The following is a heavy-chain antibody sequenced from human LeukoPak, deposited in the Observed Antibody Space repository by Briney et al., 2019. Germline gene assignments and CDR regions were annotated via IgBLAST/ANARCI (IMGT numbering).Heavy chain of an antibody. CDR1: GFTFSTYW. V-gene: IGHV3-74*01. D-gene: IGHD3-22*01. CDR3: ARAPSEIGGYYPEYFRH. CDR2: IKSDGST. J-gene: IGHJ1*01. Sequence: GGSLRLSCAASGFTFSTYWMHWVRQAPGKGLVWVSRIKSDGSTNYADSVKVRFTNCRDNAKNTVAQQMNSLRPEDTGVYYCARAPSEIGGYYPEYFRHWGQGTLVTVSS.